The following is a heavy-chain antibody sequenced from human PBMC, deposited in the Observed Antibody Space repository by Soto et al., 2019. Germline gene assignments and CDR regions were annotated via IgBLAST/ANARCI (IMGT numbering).Heavy chain of an antibody. CDR2: IYPGDSDT. Sequence: PGESLKISCKGSGYSFTSYWIGWVRQMPGKGLEWMGIIYPGDSDTRYSPSFQGQVTISADKSISTAYLQWSSLKASDTAMYYCASNGKRDKDYYYYYGMDVWGQGTTVTVSS. J-gene: IGHJ6*02. CDR3: ASNGKRDKDYYYYYGMDV. CDR1: GYSFTSYW. D-gene: IGHD2-21*02. V-gene: IGHV5-51*01.